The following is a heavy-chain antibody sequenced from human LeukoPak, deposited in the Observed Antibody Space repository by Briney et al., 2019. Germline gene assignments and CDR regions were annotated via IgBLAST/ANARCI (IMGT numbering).Heavy chain of an antibody. CDR2: ISWNSGSI. Sequence: PGGSLRLSCAASGFPFSTYAMNWVRQAPGKGLEWVSGISWNSGSIGYADSVKGRFTISRDNAKNSLYLQMNSLRAEDTALYYCSPLTVASGWGQGTLVTVSS. J-gene: IGHJ4*02. CDR1: GFPFSTYA. V-gene: IGHV3-9*01. CDR3: SPLTVASG. D-gene: IGHD6-25*01.